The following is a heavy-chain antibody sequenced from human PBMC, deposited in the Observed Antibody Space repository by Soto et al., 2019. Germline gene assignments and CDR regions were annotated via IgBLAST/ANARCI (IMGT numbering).Heavy chain of an antibody. Sequence: ASVKVSCKASGYTFTSYGISWVRQAPGQGLEWMGWISAYNGNTNYAQKLQGRVTMTTDTSTSTAYMELRSLRSDDTAVYYCARDCSGGSCYGGIDDWGQGTLVTVSS. V-gene: IGHV1-18*01. CDR2: ISAYNGNT. J-gene: IGHJ4*02. CDR1: GYTFTSYG. CDR3: ARDCSGGSCYGGIDD. D-gene: IGHD2-15*01.